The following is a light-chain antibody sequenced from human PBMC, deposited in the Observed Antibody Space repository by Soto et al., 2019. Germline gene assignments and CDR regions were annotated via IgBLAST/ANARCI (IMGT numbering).Light chain of an antibody. CDR3: QQSYSTFFT. V-gene: IGKV1-39*01. Sequence: DIQLTQSPSFLSASVGDRVTITCRASQGISSYLAWYQQKPGKAPKLLIYAASSLQSGVPSRFSGSGSGTDFTLTISSLQPEDFATYYCQQSYSTFFTFGPGTKVDIK. J-gene: IGKJ3*01. CDR2: AAS. CDR1: QGISSY.